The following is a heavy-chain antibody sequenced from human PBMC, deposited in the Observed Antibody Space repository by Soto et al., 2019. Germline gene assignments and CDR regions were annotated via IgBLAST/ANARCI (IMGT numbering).Heavy chain of an antibody. Sequence: PSETLSLTCTVSGGSINNYYWSWIRQPPGKGLEWIGYIYYSGRTSYNPSLKSRVTISVDTSKNQFSLKLSSVTAADTAVYYFVRVVTMVRGVIHTPYFDYWGQGTLVTVSS. V-gene: IGHV4-59*12. CDR2: IYYSGRT. D-gene: IGHD3-10*01. CDR1: GGSINNYY. CDR3: VRVVTMVRGVIHTPYFDY. J-gene: IGHJ4*02.